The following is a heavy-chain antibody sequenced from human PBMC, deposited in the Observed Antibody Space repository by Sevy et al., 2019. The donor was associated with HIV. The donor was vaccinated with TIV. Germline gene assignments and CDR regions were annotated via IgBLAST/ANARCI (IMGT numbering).Heavy chain of an antibody. CDR2: INHSGST. J-gene: IGHJ4*02. Sequence: SETLSLTCAVYGGSFSGYYWSWIRQPPGKGLEWIGEINHSGSTNYNPSLKSRVTISVDTSKNQFSLKLSPVTAADTAVYYCARGKLGIGADYWGQGTLVTVSS. V-gene: IGHV4-34*01. CDR1: GGSFSGYY. D-gene: IGHD7-27*01. CDR3: ARGKLGIGADY.